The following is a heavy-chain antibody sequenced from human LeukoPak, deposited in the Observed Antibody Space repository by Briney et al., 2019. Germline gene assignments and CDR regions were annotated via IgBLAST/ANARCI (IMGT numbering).Heavy chain of an antibody. V-gene: IGHV4-34*01. Sequence: SETLSLTCAVYGGSFSGYYWSWIRQPPGKGLEWIGEINHSGSTNYNPSLKSRVTISVDTSKNQFSLKLSSVTAADTAVYYCARVEVYDYVWGSYFIDYWGQGTLVTVSS. J-gene: IGHJ4*02. CDR3: ARVEVYDYVWGSYFIDY. D-gene: IGHD3-16*01. CDR1: GGSFSGYY. CDR2: INHSGST.